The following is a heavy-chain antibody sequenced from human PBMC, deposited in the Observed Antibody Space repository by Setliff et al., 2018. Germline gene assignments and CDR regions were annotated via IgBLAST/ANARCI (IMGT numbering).Heavy chain of an antibody. CDR1: GGSVSSDSYY. J-gene: IGHJ6*02. V-gene: IGHV4-61*10. D-gene: IGHD6-13*01. CDR2: IYTSGIT. CDR3: ARAPRIAAAGTWSAGYGMDV. Sequence: PSETLSLTCTVSGGSVSSDSYYWSWIRQPAGKGLEWIGNIYTSGITNSNPSLKSRVTISVDTSRNQFSLKLRSVTAADTAVYYCARAPRIAAAGTWSAGYGMDVWGQGTTVTVSS.